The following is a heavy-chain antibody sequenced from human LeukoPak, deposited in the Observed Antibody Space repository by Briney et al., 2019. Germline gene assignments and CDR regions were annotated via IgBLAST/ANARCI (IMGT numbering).Heavy chain of an antibody. D-gene: IGHD3-10*01. CDR3: ARLHGSGFWYFDY. J-gene: IGHJ4*02. Sequence: SETLSLTCTVSGGSISSSSYYWGWIRQPPGKGLEWIGSIYYSGSTYYNPSLKSRVTISVDTSKNQFSLKLSSVTAADTAVYYCARLHGSGFWYFDYWGQGTLVTVSS. CDR1: GGSISSSSYY. CDR2: IYYSGST. V-gene: IGHV4-39*01.